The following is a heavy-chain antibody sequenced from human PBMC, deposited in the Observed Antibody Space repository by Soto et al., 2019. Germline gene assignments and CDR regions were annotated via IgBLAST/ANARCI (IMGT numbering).Heavy chain of an antibody. CDR1: GFTFSGSA. D-gene: IGHD4-17*01. CDR2: IRSKANSYAT. Sequence: WGSLRLSCAASGFTFSGSAMHWVRQASVKGLEWVGRIRSKANSYATAYAASVKGRFTISRDDSKNTAYLQMNSLKTEDTAVYYCLFTGGDYGDYPDDYWGQGTLVTVSS. J-gene: IGHJ4*02. V-gene: IGHV3-73*01. CDR3: LFTGGDYGDYPDDY.